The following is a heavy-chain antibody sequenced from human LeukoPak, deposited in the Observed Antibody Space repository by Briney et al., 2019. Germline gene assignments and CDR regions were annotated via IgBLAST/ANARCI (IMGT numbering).Heavy chain of an antibody. CDR3: ARVLNSGYYFDY. J-gene: IGHJ4*02. CDR1: GYSISSGYY. Sequence: PSETLSLTCTVSGYSISSGYYWGWIRQPPGKGLEWIGSIYHSGSTYYNPSLKSRVTISVDTSKNQFSLKLSSVTAADTAVYYCARVLNSGYYFDYWGQGTLVTVSS. CDR2: IYHSGST. V-gene: IGHV4-38-2*02. D-gene: IGHD3-22*01.